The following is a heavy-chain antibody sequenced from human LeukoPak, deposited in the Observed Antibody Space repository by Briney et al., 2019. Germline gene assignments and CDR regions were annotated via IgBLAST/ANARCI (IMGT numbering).Heavy chain of an antibody. V-gene: IGHV3-13*01. CDR3: ARALYYYYGMDV. CDR1: GFTFSSYD. Sequence: GGSLRLSCAASGFTFSSYDMHWVRQATGKGLEWVSAIGTSGDTYYPGSVKGRLTISRENAKNSLYLQMNSLRAGDTAVYYCARALYYYYGMDVWGQGTTVTVSS. CDR2: IGTSGDT. J-gene: IGHJ6*02.